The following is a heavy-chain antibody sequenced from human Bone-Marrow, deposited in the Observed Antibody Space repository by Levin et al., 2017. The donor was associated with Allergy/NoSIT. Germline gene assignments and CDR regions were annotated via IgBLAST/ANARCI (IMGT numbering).Heavy chain of an antibody. J-gene: IGHJ4*02. D-gene: IGHD6-19*01. V-gene: IGHV3-23*01. Sequence: GGSLRLSCAASGFTFNTYPMSWVRQAPGKGLEWVSGISDSGDSTYYADSVKGRFTISRDNSKSTLYLQMNSLRAEDTAIYYCITRWWLDYWGQGTLVTVSS. CDR2: ISDSGDST. CDR3: ITRWWLDY. CDR1: GFTFNTYP.